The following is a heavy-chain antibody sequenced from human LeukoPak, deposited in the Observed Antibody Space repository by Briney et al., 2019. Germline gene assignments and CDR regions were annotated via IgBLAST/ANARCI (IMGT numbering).Heavy chain of an antibody. CDR2: IIPILGLS. Sequence: ASVKVSCTASGGSFNSFAFSWVRQAPGQGLEWVGRIIPILGLSTSAQNFKGRVSITADKATNTAYMELTSLRSEDTAVYYCTRDVRHCRADCYIHWGEGTLVAVSS. CDR3: TRDVRHCRADCYIH. V-gene: IGHV1-69*04. D-gene: IGHD2-21*02. CDR1: GGSFNSFA. J-gene: IGHJ4*02.